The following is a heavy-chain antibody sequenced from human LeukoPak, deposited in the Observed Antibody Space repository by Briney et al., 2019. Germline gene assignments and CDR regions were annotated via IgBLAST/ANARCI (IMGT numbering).Heavy chain of an antibody. J-gene: IGHJ6*02. CDR1: GFTFSSHS. D-gene: IGHD3-3*01. Sequence: PGGSLRLSCAASGFTFSSHSMNWVRQAPGKGLEWVSYISSSSSTIYYADSVKGRFTISRDNSKNTLYLQMNSLRAGDTAVYYCAKVLLEWLPTYYYYGMDVWGQGTTVTVSS. CDR2: ISSSSSTI. CDR3: AKVLLEWLPTYYYYGMDV. V-gene: IGHV3-48*01.